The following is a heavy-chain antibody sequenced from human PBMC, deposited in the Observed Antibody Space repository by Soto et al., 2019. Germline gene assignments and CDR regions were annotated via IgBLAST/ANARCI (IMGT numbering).Heavy chain of an antibody. CDR3: ARLRARLAAAGPWEFDY. Sequence: SGPTLANPAQTLPLTCTFAGFSLSTSGMCVSWMREHLGTALEWLALIDWDDDKYYSTSLKTRLTISKDTSKNQVVLTMTNMDPVDTATYYCARLRARLAAAGPWEFDYWGQGTLVTVSS. J-gene: IGHJ4*02. CDR2: IDWDDDK. CDR1: GFSLSTSGMC. V-gene: IGHV2-70*01. D-gene: IGHD6-13*01.